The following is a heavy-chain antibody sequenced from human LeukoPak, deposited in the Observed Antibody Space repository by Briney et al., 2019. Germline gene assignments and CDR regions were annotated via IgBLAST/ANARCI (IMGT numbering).Heavy chain of an antibody. V-gene: IGHV3-23*01. Sequence: TGGSLRLSCAASNFAFNNYAMTWVRQAPGKGLEWVSSISDSGGRTYYGDSVKGRFTVSRDNFRNTLYLQMNSLRADDTAVYYCAKLKSALIVVGAWGQGIRVAVSS. CDR1: NFAFNNYA. J-gene: IGHJ5*02. CDR3: AKLKSALIVVGA. CDR2: ISDSGGRT. D-gene: IGHD3-22*01.